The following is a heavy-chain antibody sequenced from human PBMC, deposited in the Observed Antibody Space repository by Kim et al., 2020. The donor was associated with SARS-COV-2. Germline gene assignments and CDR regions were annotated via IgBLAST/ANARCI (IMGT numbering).Heavy chain of an antibody. J-gene: IGHJ4*02. Sequence: SETLSHTCTVSGGSISSYYWSWIRQPPGKGLEWIGYIYYSGSTNYNPSLKSRVTISVDTSKNQFSLKLSSVTAADTAVYYCARLGNSGYYVDFWGQGTLVTVSS. CDR3: ARLGNSGYYVDF. D-gene: IGHD3-22*01. CDR2: IYYSGST. V-gene: IGHV4-59*01. CDR1: GGSISSYY.